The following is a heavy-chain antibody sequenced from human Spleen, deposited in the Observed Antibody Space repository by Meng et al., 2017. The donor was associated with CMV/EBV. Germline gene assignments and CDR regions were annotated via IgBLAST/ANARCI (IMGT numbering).Heavy chain of an antibody. Sequence: RLSCAVSGLIFTNAWMSWVRQAPGKGPEWVGRIKSKTDGEITDYAAPAKGRFTISRDDSKNTMYLLMNSLKIEDTAVYYCTARADGYWGPGTLVTVSS. V-gene: IGHV3-15*05. D-gene: IGHD2-2*03. CDR1: GLIFTNAW. CDR2: IKSKTDGEIT. CDR3: TARADGY. J-gene: IGHJ4*02.